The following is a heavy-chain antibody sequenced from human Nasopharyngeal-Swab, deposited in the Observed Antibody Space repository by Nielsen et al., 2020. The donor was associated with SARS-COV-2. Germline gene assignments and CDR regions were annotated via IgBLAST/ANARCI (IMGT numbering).Heavy chain of an antibody. D-gene: IGHD3-10*01. Sequence: GESLKISCAASGFTFSSYAMHWVRQAPGKGLEWVAVISYDGGNKYYADSVKGRFTISRDNSKNTLYLQMNSLRAEDTAVYFCARDLSFGEIFDYWGQGTLVTVSS. CDR3: ARDLSFGEIFDY. J-gene: IGHJ4*02. V-gene: IGHV3-30-3*01. CDR1: GFTFSSYA. CDR2: ISYDGGNK.